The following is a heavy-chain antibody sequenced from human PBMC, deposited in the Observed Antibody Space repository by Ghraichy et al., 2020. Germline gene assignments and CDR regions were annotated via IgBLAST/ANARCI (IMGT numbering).Heavy chain of an antibody. V-gene: IGHV4-34*01. Sequence: SETLSLTCAVYGESFSGYYWSWIRQPPGKGLQWIGEINRRGSANYNPSLKSRVSISLDMPMNQFSLKVSSVTAADTAIYYCARVSLQLERRPCDVGGQGTQVTVSS. CDR2: INRRGSA. D-gene: IGHD3-3*01. J-gene: IGHJ4*02. CDR1: GESFSGYY. CDR3: ARVSLQLERRPCDV.